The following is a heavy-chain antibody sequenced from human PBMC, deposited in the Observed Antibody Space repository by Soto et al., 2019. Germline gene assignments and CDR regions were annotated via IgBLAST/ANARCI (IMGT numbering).Heavy chain of an antibody. D-gene: IGHD6-19*01. J-gene: IGHJ4*02. Sequence: SETLSLTCTVSGGSISSYYWSWIRQPAGKGLEWIGRIYTSGSTSYNPSLKSRVTMSVDTSKNQFSLKLSSVTAADTAVYYCARGPWYSSGWYSPYYFDYWGQGTLVTVSS. CDR2: IYTSGST. CDR3: ARGPWYSSGWYSPYYFDY. V-gene: IGHV4-4*07. CDR1: GGSISSYY.